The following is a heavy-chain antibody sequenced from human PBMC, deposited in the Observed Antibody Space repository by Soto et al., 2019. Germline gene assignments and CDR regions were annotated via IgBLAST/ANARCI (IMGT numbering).Heavy chain of an antibody. D-gene: IGHD4-17*01. Sequence: EVQLVESGGGLVKPGGSLRLSCAASGFTFSSYSMNWVRQAPGKGLEWVSSISSSSSYIYYADSVKGRFTISRDNAKNSLYLQMNSLRAEDTAVYYCARVADGTTVPPRFDYWGQGTLVTVSS. CDR2: ISSSSSYI. V-gene: IGHV3-21*01. CDR3: ARVADGTTVPPRFDY. CDR1: GFTFSSYS. J-gene: IGHJ4*02.